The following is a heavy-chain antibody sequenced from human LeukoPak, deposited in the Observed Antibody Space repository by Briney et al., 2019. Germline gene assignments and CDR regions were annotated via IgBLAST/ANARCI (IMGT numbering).Heavy chain of an antibody. CDR2: ISYDGSNK. CDR1: GFTFSSYA. V-gene: IGHV3-30-3*01. CDR3: ARDGNGSSGYYYGD. Sequence: GGSLRLSCAASGFTFSSYAMHWVRQAPGKGLEWVAVISYDGSNKYYADSVKGRFTISRDNSKNTLYLQMNSLRAEDTAVYYCARDGNGSSGYYYGDWGQGTLVTVSS. J-gene: IGHJ4*02. D-gene: IGHD3-22*01.